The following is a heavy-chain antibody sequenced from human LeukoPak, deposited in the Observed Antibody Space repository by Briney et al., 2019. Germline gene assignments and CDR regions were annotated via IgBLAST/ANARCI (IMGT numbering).Heavy chain of an antibody. CDR3: ARVAVGATRVDFDY. J-gene: IGHJ4*02. CDR1: GCTFSSYS. Sequence: GGSLRLSCAASGCTFSSYSMSWVRQAPGKGLEWISYIRSSGSTVYYADSVRGRFTISRDNAKNSLYLQMNSLRDEDTAVYYCARVAVGATRVDFDYWGQGTLVTVSS. V-gene: IGHV3-48*02. CDR2: IRSSGSTV. D-gene: IGHD1-26*01.